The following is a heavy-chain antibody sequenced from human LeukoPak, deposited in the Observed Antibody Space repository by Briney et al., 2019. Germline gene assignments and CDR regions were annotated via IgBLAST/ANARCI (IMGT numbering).Heavy chain of an antibody. D-gene: IGHD5-18*01. Sequence: ASVKVSCKASGYTFTSYVIHWVRQAPGQRLEWMGWMNPNSGNTGYAQKFQGRVTITRNTSISTAYMELSSLRSEDTAVYYCARGGTAMADRAYYYYYMDVWGKGTTVTVSS. CDR1: GYTFTSYV. V-gene: IGHV1-8*03. J-gene: IGHJ6*03. CDR3: ARGGTAMADRAYYYYYMDV. CDR2: MNPNSGNT.